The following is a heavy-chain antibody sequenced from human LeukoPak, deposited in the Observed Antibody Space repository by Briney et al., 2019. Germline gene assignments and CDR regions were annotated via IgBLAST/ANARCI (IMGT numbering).Heavy chain of an antibody. CDR3: ARDRQILAYCGGDCAAFDY. D-gene: IGHD2-21*01. V-gene: IGHV1-18*01. Sequence: ASVKVSCKASGYTFTSYGISWVRQAPGQGLEWMGWISAYNGNTNYAQKLQGRVTMTTDTSTSTAYMELRSLRSDDTAVYYCARDRQILAYCGGDCAAFDYWGRGTLVTVSS. CDR2: ISAYNGNT. J-gene: IGHJ4*02. CDR1: GYTFTSYG.